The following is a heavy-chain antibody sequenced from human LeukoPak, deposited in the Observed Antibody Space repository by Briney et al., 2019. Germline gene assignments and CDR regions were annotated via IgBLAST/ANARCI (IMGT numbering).Heavy chain of an antibody. CDR2: ITSDGGST. V-gene: IGHV3-23*01. CDR3: AKGPNGDSNYFFDY. Sequence: GGSLRLSCAVSGFTFSSYAMSWVRQAPEKGLEWVSVITSDGGSTHYAASVKGRFTVTRDNSKNTLYLQMNSLRADDTAVYYCAKGPNGDSNYFFDYWGQGTLVTVSS. CDR1: GFTFSSYA. J-gene: IGHJ4*02. D-gene: IGHD4-11*01.